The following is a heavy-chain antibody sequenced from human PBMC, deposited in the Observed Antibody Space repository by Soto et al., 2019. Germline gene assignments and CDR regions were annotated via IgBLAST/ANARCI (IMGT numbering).Heavy chain of an antibody. CDR1: GFTFSHYG. CDR2: IWHHGGNK. Sequence: QLEESGGGVVQPGRSLRLSCVASGFTFSHYGMHWVRQAPGKGLEWVAVIWHHGGNKYYADSAKGRFTISRDNARNTLYLQMDSLRGEDTGVYYCVSDETQLERRPSYGKDVWGRGTTVIVSS. CDR3: VSDETQLERRPSYGKDV. V-gene: IGHV3-33*01. J-gene: IGHJ6*02. D-gene: IGHD1-1*01.